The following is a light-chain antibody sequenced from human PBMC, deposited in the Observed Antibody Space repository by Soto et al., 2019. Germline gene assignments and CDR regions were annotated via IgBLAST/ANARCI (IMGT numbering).Light chain of an antibody. J-gene: IGLJ1*01. Sequence: QSVLTQPPSASGTSGQRVTISCSGSSSNIGSNTVNWYQQPPGTAPKLLIYSNNQRPSGVPDRFSGSKSGTSASLAISGLQSEDEADYYCAAWDDSLNGYVFGTGTKVTVL. CDR1: SSNIGSNT. CDR2: SNN. V-gene: IGLV1-44*01. CDR3: AAWDDSLNGYV.